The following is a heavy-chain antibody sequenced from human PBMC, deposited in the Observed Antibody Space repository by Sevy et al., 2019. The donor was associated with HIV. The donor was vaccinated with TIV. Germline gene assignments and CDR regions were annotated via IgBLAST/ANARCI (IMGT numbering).Heavy chain of an antibody. V-gene: IGHV3-23*01. D-gene: IGHD2-8*01. CDR1: GFTFSSYA. Sequence: GGSVRLSCAASGFTFSSYAMSWVRQAPGKGVEWVSAISGSGGSTYYADSVKGRFTISRDNSKNTLYLQMNSLRAEDTAVYYCAKGMVDYYYMDVWGKGTTVTVSS. CDR3: AKGMVDYYYMDV. J-gene: IGHJ6*03. CDR2: ISGSGGST.